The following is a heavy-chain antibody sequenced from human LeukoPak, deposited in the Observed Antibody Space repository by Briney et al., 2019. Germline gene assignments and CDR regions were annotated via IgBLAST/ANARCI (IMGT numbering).Heavy chain of an antibody. CDR3: ARDRVTMVRGVISWTFDY. V-gene: IGHV3-30*04. CDR1: GFTFSSYA. Sequence: PGGFLRLSCAASGFTFSSYAMHWVRQAPGKGLEWVAVISYDGSNKYYADSVKGRFTISRDNSKNTLYLQMNSLRAEDTAVYYCARDRVTMVRGVISWTFDYWGQGTLVTVSS. CDR2: ISYDGSNK. D-gene: IGHD3-10*01. J-gene: IGHJ4*02.